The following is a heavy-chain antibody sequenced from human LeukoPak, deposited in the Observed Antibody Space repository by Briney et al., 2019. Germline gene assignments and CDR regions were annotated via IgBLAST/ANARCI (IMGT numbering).Heavy chain of an antibody. CDR2: ISSSSTYI. J-gene: IGHJ6*03. V-gene: IGHV3-21*01. CDR3: ARGIVHQDIVVVPAAQDYMDV. D-gene: IGHD2-2*01. Sequence: GGSLRLSCAASGFTFSAYSMNWVRQAPGKGLEWVSSISSSSTYIYYADSVKGRFTISRDNAKNSLYLQMNSLRAEDTAVYYCARGIVHQDIVVVPAAQDYMDVWGKGTTVTVSS. CDR1: GFTFSAYS.